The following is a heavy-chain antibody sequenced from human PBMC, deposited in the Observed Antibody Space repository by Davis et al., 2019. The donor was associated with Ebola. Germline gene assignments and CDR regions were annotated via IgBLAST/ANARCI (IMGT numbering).Heavy chain of an antibody. J-gene: IGHJ6*02. V-gene: IGHV3-33*01. CDR1: GFTFSSYA. CDR2: IWYDGSNK. D-gene: IGHD4-11*01. CDR3: ARDPRYSNYFVGMDV. Sequence: GESLKISCAASGFTFSSYAMHWVRQAPGKGLEWVAVIWYDGSNKYYADSVKGRFTISRDNSKNTLYLQMNSLRAEDTAVYYCARDPRYSNYFVGMDVWGQGTTVTVSS.